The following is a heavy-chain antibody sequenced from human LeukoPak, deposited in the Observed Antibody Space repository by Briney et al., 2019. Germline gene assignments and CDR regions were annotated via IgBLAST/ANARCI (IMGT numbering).Heavy chain of an antibody. Sequence: GRSLRQSYTGSGFTFRDYARSWVRQAPGKGLEWVGSSRSKVYGGTAEYAASVKGRFTISRDESRNIAYVQMNSLKTEDTAVYYCTRKGYSNYRYGEGSDYWGQGNVVTVSS. CDR3: TRKGYSNYRYGEGSDY. D-gene: IGHD4-11*01. CDR2: SRSKVYGGTA. J-gene: IGHJ4*02. CDR1: GFTFRDYA. V-gene: IGHV3-49*04.